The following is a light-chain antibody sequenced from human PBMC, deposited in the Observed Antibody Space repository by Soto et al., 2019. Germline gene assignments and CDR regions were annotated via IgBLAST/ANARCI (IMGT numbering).Light chain of an antibody. CDR3: MQALQTEFT. V-gene: IGKV2-28*01. CDR2: LGS. CDR1: QSLLHSNGYNY. Sequence: DIVMTQSPLSLPVTPGEPASISCRSSQSLLHSNGYNYLDWYLQKPGQSPQPLIYLGSNRASGVPDRFSGSGSGTDFTLKISRVEAEDVGVYYCMQALQTEFTFGPGTKVDIK. J-gene: IGKJ3*01.